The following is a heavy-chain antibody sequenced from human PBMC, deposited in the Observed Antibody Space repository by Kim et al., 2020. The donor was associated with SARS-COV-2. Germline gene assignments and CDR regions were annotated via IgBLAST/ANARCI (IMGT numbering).Heavy chain of an antibody. CDR3: ARAAYNYHGMDV. J-gene: IGHJ6*02. Sequence: TTYADSVKGRFTISRDNAKNTLYLQMSSLRAEDTAVYYCARAAYNYHGMDVWGQGTTVTVSS. V-gene: IGHV3-74*01. CDR2: T.